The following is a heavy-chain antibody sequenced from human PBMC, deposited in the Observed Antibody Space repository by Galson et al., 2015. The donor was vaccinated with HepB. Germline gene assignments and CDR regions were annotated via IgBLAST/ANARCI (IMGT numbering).Heavy chain of an antibody. D-gene: IGHD1-26*01. CDR3: AKNSPVGATRQAYYFDY. Sequence: SLRLSCAASGFTFSSYGMHWVRQAPGEGLEWVAVISYDGSNKYYADSVKGRFTISRDNSKNTLYLQMNSLRAEDTAVYYCAKNSPVGATRQAYYFDYWGQGTLVTVSS. CDR2: ISYDGSNK. J-gene: IGHJ4*02. V-gene: IGHV3-30*18. CDR1: GFTFSSYG.